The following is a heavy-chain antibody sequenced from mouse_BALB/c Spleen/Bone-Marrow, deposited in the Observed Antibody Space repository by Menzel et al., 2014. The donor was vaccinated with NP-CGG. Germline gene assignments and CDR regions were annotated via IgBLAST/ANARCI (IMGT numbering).Heavy chain of an antibody. CDR3: ARGGYGFPFDY. Sequence: VQLKDSGPGLVKPSQSLSLTCSVTGYSITSGYYWSWIRQFPENKLEWMGYISYDGSNNYNPSLKNRISITRDTSKNQFFLKLNSVTTEDTATYYCARGGYGFPFDYWGQGTTLTVSS. CDR2: ISYDGSN. CDR1: GYSITSGYY. J-gene: IGHJ2*01. D-gene: IGHD2-10*02. V-gene: IGHV3-6*02.